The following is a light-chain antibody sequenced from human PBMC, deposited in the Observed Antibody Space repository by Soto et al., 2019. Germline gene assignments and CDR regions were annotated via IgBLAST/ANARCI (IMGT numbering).Light chain of an antibody. Sequence: ELVLTQSPATLSLSPGERATLXXRTRQSVSSYLAWYQQKPGQAPRLXXYDASNRATGIPARLSGSGSGTEFTLTISSLEPEAFAVYYCQQRSNWPKITFGQGTRLEIK. CDR1: QSVSSY. V-gene: IGKV3-11*01. CDR2: DAS. J-gene: IGKJ5*01. CDR3: QQRSNWPKIT.